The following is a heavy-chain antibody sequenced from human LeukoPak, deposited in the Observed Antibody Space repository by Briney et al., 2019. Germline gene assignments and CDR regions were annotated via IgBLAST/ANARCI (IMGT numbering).Heavy chain of an antibody. D-gene: IGHD5-12*01. CDR1: RFTLSCYW. V-gene: IGHV3-74*01. CDR2: INSDGSST. Sequence: PGWSLSLSFAASRFTLSCYWMHWVRQAPGKGLVGVSRINSDGSSTSYADSVKGRFTISRNNAKNTLYLQMNSLRAEDTAVYYCARGAIVARRGNYYYGMDVWGQGTTVTVSS. J-gene: IGHJ6*02. CDR3: ARGAIVARRGNYYYGMDV.